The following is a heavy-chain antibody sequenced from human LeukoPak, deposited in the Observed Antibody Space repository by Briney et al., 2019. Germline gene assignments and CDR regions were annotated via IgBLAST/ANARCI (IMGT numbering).Heavy chain of an antibody. CDR3: ASFPTRMATIYFDY. V-gene: IGHV4-31*03. CDR2: IYYSGST. J-gene: IGHJ4*02. Sequence: PSETLSLTCTVSGGSISSGGYYWSWIRQHPGKGLEWIGYIYYSGSTYYNPSLKSRVIMSVDTSKNQFSLRLSSVTAADTAVYYCASFPTRMATIYFDYWGQGTLVTVSS. D-gene: IGHD5-24*01. CDR1: GGSISSGGYY.